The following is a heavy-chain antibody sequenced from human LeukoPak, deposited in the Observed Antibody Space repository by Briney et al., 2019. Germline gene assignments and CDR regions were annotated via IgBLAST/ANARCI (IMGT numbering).Heavy chain of an antibody. V-gene: IGHV4-59*01. CDR1: GGFISSYY. D-gene: IGHD2-8*01. CDR2: IYNSGNT. J-gene: IGHJ4*02. CDR3: AREAMGVDY. Sequence: PSETLSLTCTVSGGFISSYYWNWIRQPPGKGLEWIGYIYNSGNTNYNPSLKSRVTISLAKSKKQISLKLTSVTAADTAVYFCAREAMGVDYWGRGILVTVSS.